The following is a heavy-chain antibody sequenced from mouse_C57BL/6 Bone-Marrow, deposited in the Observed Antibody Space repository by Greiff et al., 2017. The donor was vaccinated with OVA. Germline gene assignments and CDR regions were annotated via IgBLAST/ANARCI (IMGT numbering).Heavy chain of an antibody. CDR2: ISSGGSYT. CDR1: GFTFSSYG. CDR3: ARQSGNYSGYFDV. J-gene: IGHJ1*03. D-gene: IGHD2-1*01. V-gene: IGHV5-6*01. Sequence: EVKLMESGGDLVKPGGSLKLSCAASGFTFSSYGMSWVRQTPDKRLEWVATISSGGSYTYYPDSVKGRFTISRDNAKNTLYLQMSSLKSEDTAMYYCARQSGNYSGYFDVWGTGTTVTVSS.